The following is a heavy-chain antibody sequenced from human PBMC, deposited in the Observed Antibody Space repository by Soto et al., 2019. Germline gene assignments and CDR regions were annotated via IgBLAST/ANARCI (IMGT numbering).Heavy chain of an antibody. CDR2: ISSGGQTI. CDR3: ARDPQRGYSGMDV. CDR1: GFSLSTYD. V-gene: IGHV3-48*02. Sequence: EVQLVESGGGLFQTGGSLRLSCAASGFSLSTYDKNWVRQAPGKGLEWVSYISSGGQTIKSTDSVKGRFTISRDNAKNSLYLQMSGLRDEDTGVYYCARDPQRGYSGMDVWGHGTTVTVFS. J-gene: IGHJ6*02. D-gene: IGHD2-2*01.